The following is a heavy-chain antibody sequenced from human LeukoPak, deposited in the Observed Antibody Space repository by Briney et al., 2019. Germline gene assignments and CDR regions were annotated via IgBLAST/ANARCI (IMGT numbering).Heavy chain of an antibody. V-gene: IGHV3-21*01. CDR1: GFTLSPYG. Sequence: GGSLRLSCAASGFTLSPYGMNWVRQAPGKGLEWVSAISSSSTYIYYADSVKGRFNISRDNSKSTLFLQMNSLRVEDTAVYYCARGGIAVAGDDLWGQGTLVTVSS. D-gene: IGHD6-19*01. CDR3: ARGGIAVAGDDL. CDR2: ISSSSTYI. J-gene: IGHJ5*02.